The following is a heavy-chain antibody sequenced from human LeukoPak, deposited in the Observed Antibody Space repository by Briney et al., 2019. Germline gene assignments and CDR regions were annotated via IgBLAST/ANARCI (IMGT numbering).Heavy chain of an antibody. CDR1: GFPFSDHY. Sequence: GGSLRLSCAASGFPFSDHYMIWIRQAPGKGLEWVSYIDYDGTGMSYADSVKGRFTISRDNANNTLYLQMSSLTVEDSAVYYCAGPYRYGDFSYWGQGSLVSVSS. CDR2: IDYDGTGM. J-gene: IGHJ4*02. CDR3: AGPYRYGDFSY. D-gene: IGHD4-17*01. V-gene: IGHV3-11*01.